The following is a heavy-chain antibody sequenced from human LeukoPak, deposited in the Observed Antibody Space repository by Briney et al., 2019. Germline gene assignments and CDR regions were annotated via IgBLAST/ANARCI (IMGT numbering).Heavy chain of an antibody. CDR1: GFTFSSYW. V-gene: IGHV3-74*01. CDR2: TNRDGSST. D-gene: IGHD2-2*02. J-gene: IGHJ4*02. CDR3: ARPNTRYEYYFDY. Sequence: GGSLRLSCAASGFTFSSYWMHWVRQAPEKGPVWVARTNRDGSSTAYADSVKGRFTISRDNAKNSLYLQMNSLRAEDTAVYYCARPNTRYEYYFDYWGQGTLVTVSS.